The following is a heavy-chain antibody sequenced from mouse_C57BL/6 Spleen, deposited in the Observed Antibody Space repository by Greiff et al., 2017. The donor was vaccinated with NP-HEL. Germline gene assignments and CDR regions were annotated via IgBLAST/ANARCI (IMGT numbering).Heavy chain of an antibody. CDR2: IDPSDSYT. J-gene: IGHJ2*01. CDR1: GYTFTSYW. D-gene: IGHD2-4*01. Sequence: QVQLKQPGAELVMPGASVKLSCKASGYTFTSYWMHWVKQRPGQGLEWIGEIDPSDSYTNYNQKFKGKSTLTVDKSSSTAYMQLSSLTSEDSAVYYCARAGVYDYGFGYWGQGTTLTVSS. CDR3: ARAGVYDYGFGY. V-gene: IGHV1-69*01.